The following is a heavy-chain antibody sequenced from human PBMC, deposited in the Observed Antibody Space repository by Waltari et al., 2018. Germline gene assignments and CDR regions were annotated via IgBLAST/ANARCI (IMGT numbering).Heavy chain of an antibody. Sequence: EVQLVESGGDLVQPGGSLRLSCAASGFTFRTYWMTWVRQAPGKGLEWLANIKEDGSEKNYVDSVKGQFTISRDNAKNSLYLQMNSLRAEDTAVYYCARDPHYSNFDYWGQGTLVTVSS. V-gene: IGHV3-7*01. J-gene: IGHJ4*02. CDR2: IKEDGSEK. D-gene: IGHD4-4*01. CDR1: GFTFRTYW. CDR3: ARDPHYSNFDY.